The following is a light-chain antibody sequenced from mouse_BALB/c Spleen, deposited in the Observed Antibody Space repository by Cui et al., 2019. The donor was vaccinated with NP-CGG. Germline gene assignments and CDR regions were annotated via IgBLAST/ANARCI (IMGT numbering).Light chain of an antibody. CDR2: GTN. J-gene: IGLJ1*01. Sequence: QALVTHESVLTTSPGETVTLTCRSSTGAVTTSNYANWVQEKPDHLFTGLIGGTNNRVPGVPARFSGSLIGDKAALTITGAQTEDEAIYFCALWYSNHWVFGGGTKLTVL. CDR3: ALWYSNHWV. CDR1: TGAVTTSNY. V-gene: IGLV1*01.